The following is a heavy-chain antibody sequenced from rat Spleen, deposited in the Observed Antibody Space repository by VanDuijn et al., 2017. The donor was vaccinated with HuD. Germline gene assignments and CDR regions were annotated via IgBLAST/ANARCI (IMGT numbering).Heavy chain of an antibody. V-gene: IGHV5-29*01. CDR2: IHYEGTNT. CDR3: ARHNSGYGVIYA. J-gene: IGHJ2*01. CDR1: GFTFSDFF. D-gene: IGHD4-3*01. Sequence: EVQLVASNGGLVQPGRSLKLSCAASGFTFSDFFMAWVRQAPAKGLEWVASIHYEGTNTYYGDSVKGRFTLSRENAKSTLFLQMDSLRAEDTATYYCARHNSGYGVIYAWGQGVMVTVSS.